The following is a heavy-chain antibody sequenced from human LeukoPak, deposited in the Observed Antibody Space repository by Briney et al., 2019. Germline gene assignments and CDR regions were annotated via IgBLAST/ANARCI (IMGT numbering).Heavy chain of an antibody. J-gene: IGHJ6*02. CDR1: GGSISSYY. CDR3: ARVPVVPAANDYCYYYGMDV. Sequence: SETLSLTCTVSGGSISSYYWSWIRQPPGKGLEWIGYIYYSGSTNYNPSLKCRVTISVDTSKNQFSLKLSSVTAADTAVYYCARVPVVPAANDYCYYYGMDVWGQGTTVTVSS. D-gene: IGHD2-2*01. V-gene: IGHV4-59*01. CDR2: IYYSGST.